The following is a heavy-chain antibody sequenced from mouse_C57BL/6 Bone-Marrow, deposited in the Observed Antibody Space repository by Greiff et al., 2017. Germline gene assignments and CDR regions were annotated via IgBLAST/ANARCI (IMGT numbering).Heavy chain of an antibody. D-gene: IGHD1-1*01. CDR3: ARGGRYGSSYEYYAMDY. V-gene: IGHV1-69*01. J-gene: IGHJ4*01. Sequence: QVQLQQPGAELVMPGASVQLSCKASGYTFTSYWMHWVKQRPGQGLEWIGEIDPSDSYTTYNQKFKGKSPLTVDKSSSTAYMQLSRLTSEDSAVYYCARGGRYGSSYEYYAMDYWGQGTSVTVSS. CDR1: GYTFTSYW. CDR2: IDPSDSYT.